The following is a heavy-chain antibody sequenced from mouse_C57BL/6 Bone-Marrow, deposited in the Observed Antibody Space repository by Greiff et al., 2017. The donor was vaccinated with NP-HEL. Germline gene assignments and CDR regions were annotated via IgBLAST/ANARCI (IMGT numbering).Heavy chain of an antibody. CDR1: GYTFTVYW. V-gene: IGHV1-9*01. CDR3: ARPRNYVGYWYFDV. Sequence: QVQLQQSGAELMKPGASVKLSCKATGYTFTVYWIEWVKQRPGHGLEWIGEILPGSGSTNSNEKFKGKATFTADTSSNTAYMQLSSLTTEYSAIYYCARPRNYVGYWYFDVWGTGTTVTVSS. J-gene: IGHJ1*03. CDR2: ILPGSGST. D-gene: IGHD2-1*01.